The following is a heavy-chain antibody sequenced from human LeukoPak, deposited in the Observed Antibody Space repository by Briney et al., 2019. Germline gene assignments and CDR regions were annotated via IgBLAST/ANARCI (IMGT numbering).Heavy chain of an antibody. J-gene: IGHJ4*02. V-gene: IGHV3-9*01. D-gene: IGHD3-22*01. CDR2: ISWNSDKI. Sequence: GGSLRLSCAASGFTFDDYAMHWVRQAPGKGLEWVSGISWNSDKIGYADSVKGRFTISRDNAKNSLYLQMNSLRAEDTAVYYCARSLGGYPPDYWGQGTLVTVSS. CDR1: GFTFDDYA. CDR3: ARSLGGYPPDY.